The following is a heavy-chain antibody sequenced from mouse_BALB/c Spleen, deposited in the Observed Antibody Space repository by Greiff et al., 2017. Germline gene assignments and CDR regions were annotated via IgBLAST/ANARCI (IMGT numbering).Heavy chain of an antibody. CDR2: ISSGGSYT. V-gene: IGHV5-9-4*01. J-gene: IGHJ1*01. CDR3: ARVYYGNYAVRYFDV. Sequence: EVQLVESGGGLVKPGGSLKLSCAASGFTFSSYAMSWVRQSPEKRLEWVAEISSGGSYTYYPDTVTGRFTISRDNAKNTLYLEMSSLRSEDTAMYYCARVYYGNYAVRYFDVWGAGTTVTVSS. D-gene: IGHD2-1*01. CDR1: GFTFSSYA.